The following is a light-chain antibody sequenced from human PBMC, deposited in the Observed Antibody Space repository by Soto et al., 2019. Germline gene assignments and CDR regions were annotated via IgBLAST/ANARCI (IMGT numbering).Light chain of an antibody. J-gene: IGLJ2*01. CDR1: SGDVGNYNY. Sequence: QSALTQPRSVSGSPGQSVTISCTGTSGDVGNYNYVSWYQQHPGKAPKLMIYDVSNRPSGVSNRFSGSKSGNTASLTISGLQTDDEADSYCCSQAGTRTLLFGGGTNLTVL. CDR2: DVS. V-gene: IGLV2-11*01. CDR3: CSQAGTRTLL.